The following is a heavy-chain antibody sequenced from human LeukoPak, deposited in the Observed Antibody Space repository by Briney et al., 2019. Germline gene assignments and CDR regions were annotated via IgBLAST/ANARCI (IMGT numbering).Heavy chain of an antibody. Sequence: GGSLRLSCAASGFTFSSGFTFSSYAMSWVRQAPGKGLEWVSAISGSGGSTYYADSVKGRFTISRDNSKNTLYLQMNSLRAEDTAVYYCAKKIVVGATTYYFDYWGQGTLVTVSS. D-gene: IGHD1-26*01. J-gene: IGHJ4*02. CDR1: GFTFSSGFTFSSYA. CDR3: AKKIVVGATTYYFDY. V-gene: IGHV3-23*01. CDR2: ISGSGGST.